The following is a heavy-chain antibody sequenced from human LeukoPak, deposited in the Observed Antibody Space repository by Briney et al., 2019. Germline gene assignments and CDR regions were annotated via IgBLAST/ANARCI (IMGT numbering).Heavy chain of an antibody. J-gene: IGHJ4*02. CDR2: FDPEDGET. V-gene: IGHV1-24*01. CDR1: GYTLTELS. D-gene: IGHD5-12*01. CDR3: ARANIVATSPPLYYFDY. Sequence: ASVKVSCKVSGYTLTELSMHWVRQAPGKGLEWMGGFDPEDGETIYAQKFQGRVTMTEDTSTDTAYMELSSLRSDDTAVYYCARANIVATSPPLYYFDYWGQGTLVTVSS.